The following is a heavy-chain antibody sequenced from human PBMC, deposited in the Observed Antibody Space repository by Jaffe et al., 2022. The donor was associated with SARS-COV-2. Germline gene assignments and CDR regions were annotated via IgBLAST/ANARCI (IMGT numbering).Heavy chain of an antibody. CDR1: GYIFTSYY. Sequence: QVQLVQSGAEVKKPGASVKVSCKASGYIFTSYYMHWVRQAPGQGLEWMGIIIPSGGSTNYAQKLQGRVTMTRDTSTSTVYMELSSLKSEDTAVYYCARDSGGETNPYYSGMDVWGQGTTVTVSS. V-gene: IGHV1-46*01. D-gene: IGHD2-8*01. J-gene: IGHJ6*02. CDR3: ARDSGGETNPYYSGMDV. CDR2: IIPSGGST.